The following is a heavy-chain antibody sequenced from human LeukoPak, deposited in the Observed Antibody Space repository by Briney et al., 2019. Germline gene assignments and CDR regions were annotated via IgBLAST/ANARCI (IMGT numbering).Heavy chain of an antibody. D-gene: IGHD3-10*01. V-gene: IGHV3-7*03. CDR1: GFTFSSYG. Sequence: GRSLRLSCAASGFTFSSYGMHWVRQAPGKGLEWVANIKQDGSEKYYVDSVKGRFTISRDNAKNSLYLQMNSLRAEDTAVYYCARESFTSGSGSYYLDYWGQGTLVTVSS. J-gene: IGHJ4*02. CDR2: IKQDGSEK. CDR3: ARESFTSGSGSYYLDY.